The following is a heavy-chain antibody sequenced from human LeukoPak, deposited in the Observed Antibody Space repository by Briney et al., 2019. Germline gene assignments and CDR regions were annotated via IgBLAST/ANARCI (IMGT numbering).Heavy chain of an antibody. CDR2: INHSGST. CDR3: ARGRRYYDYYYYMDV. V-gene: IGHV4-34*01. D-gene: IGHD3-22*01. Sequence: SETLSLTCAVYGGSFSGYYWSWIRQPPGKGLEWIGEINHSGSTNYNPSLKSRVTISVDTSKNQFSLKLSSVTAADTAVYYCARGRRYYDYYYYMDVWGKGTTVTVSS. CDR1: GGSFSGYY. J-gene: IGHJ6*03.